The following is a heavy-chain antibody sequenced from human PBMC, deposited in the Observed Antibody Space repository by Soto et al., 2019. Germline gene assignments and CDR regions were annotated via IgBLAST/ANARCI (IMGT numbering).Heavy chain of an antibody. D-gene: IGHD3-3*01. J-gene: IGHJ6*02. CDR2: IDPSDSYT. CDR1: GYSFTSYW. Sequence: GESRKISCKGSGYSFTSYWISWVRQMPGKGLEWMGRIDPSDSYTNYSPSFQGHVTISADKSISTAYLQWSSLKASDTAMYYCATDVPVPYSDFWRRLTPYGMDVWGQGTPVHVSS. V-gene: IGHV5-10-1*01. CDR3: ATDVPVPYSDFWRRLTPYGMDV.